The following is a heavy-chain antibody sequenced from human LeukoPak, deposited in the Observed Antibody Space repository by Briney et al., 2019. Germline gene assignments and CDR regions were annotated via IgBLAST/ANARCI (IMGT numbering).Heavy chain of an antibody. D-gene: IGHD5-18*01. J-gene: IGHJ4*02. CDR1: GYTFTRYY. Sequence: ASVKVSCKASGYTFTRYYMHWVRQAPGQGLEWMGWINPNIGGTNYAQKFPGRVTMTRDTSISTAYMELSRLRSDDTAVYYCASGIQLWLFPSIDYWGQGTLVTVSS. CDR3: ASGIQLWLFPSIDY. CDR2: INPNIGGT. V-gene: IGHV1-2*02.